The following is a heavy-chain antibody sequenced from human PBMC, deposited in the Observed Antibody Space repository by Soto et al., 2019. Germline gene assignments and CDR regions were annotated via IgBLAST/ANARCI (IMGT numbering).Heavy chain of an antibody. CDR2: ISYDGSNK. D-gene: IGHD6-19*01. Sequence: GGSLRLSCAASGFTFSSYAMHWFRQAPGKGLEWVAVISYDGSNKYYADSVKGRFTISRDNSKNTLYLQMNSLRAEDTAVYYCARGPLDAVAGIGYWGQGTLVTVSS. CDR3: ARGPLDAVAGIGY. V-gene: IGHV3-30-3*01. CDR1: GFTFSSYA. J-gene: IGHJ4*02.